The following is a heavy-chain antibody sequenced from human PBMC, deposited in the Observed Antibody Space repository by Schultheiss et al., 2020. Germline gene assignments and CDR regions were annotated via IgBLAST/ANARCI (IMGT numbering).Heavy chain of an antibody. V-gene: IGHV3-21*01. CDR3: ARNYGAFDC. J-gene: IGHJ4*02. CDR2: ISSSSRYI. CDR1: GFTFSDHR. D-gene: IGHD4/OR15-4a*01. Sequence: GESLKISCAASGFTFSDHRMEWVRQAPGKGLEWVSSISSSSRYIYYADSVKGRFTISRDNARNSLYLQMDSLRAEDTAVYYCARNYGAFDCWGQGALVTVSS.